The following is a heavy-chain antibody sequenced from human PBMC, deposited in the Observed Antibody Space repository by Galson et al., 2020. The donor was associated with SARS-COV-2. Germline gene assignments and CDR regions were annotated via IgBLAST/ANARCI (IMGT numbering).Heavy chain of an antibody. CDR2: INPSGDIT. J-gene: IGHJ4*02. Sequence: ASVKVSCKASGYTFISFYIHWVRQAPGQGLEWMGVINPSGDITSYAQKLRGRVTVTRDMSTQTVYMELSRLTSEDTAVYYCAREWGDINSSVFDYWGQGSLVVVSS. CDR3: AREWGDINSSVFDY. V-gene: IGHV1-46*04. D-gene: IGHD2-21*01. CDR1: GYTFISFY.